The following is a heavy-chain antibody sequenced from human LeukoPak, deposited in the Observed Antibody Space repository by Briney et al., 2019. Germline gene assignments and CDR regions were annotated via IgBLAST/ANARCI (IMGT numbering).Heavy chain of an antibody. Sequence: GASVKVSCKASGCTFTSYYMHWVRQAPGQGLEWMGIINPSGGSTSYAQKFQGRVTMTRDTSTSTVYMELSSLRSEDTAAYYCARSGTGNPDYWGQGTLVTVSS. CDR1: GCTFTSYY. CDR2: INPSGGST. J-gene: IGHJ4*02. D-gene: IGHD1-1*01. CDR3: ARSGTGNPDY. V-gene: IGHV1-46*01.